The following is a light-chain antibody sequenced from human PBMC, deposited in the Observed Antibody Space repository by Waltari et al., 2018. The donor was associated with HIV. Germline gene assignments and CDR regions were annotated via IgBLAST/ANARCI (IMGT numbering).Light chain of an antibody. CDR2: RDS. Sequence: SYELTQTLSVSVAQGQTDRITCGGNNIGRKNVHWYQQKTGQAPELVIYRDSNRPSGIPERFSGSNSGNTATLTISRAQAGDEADYYCQVWDSSTVVFGGGTKLTVL. CDR1: NIGRKN. CDR3: QVWDSSTVV. V-gene: IGLV3-9*01. J-gene: IGLJ2*01.